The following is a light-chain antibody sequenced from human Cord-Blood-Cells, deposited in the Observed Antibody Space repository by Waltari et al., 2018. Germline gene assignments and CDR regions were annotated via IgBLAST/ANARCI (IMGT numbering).Light chain of an antibody. CDR1: QSVLYSSNNKNY. Sequence: DIVMTQSPDSLAVSLVERATINCKSSQSVLYSSNNKNYLAWYQQKPGQPPKLIIYWASTRESGVPDRFSGSGSGTDFTLTISSLQAEDVAVYYCQQYYSTPYTFGQGTKLEIK. J-gene: IGKJ2*01. CDR2: WAS. CDR3: QQYYSTPYT. V-gene: IGKV4-1*01.